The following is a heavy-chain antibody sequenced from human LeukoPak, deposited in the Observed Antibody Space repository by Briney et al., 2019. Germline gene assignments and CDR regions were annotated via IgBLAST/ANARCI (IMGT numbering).Heavy chain of an antibody. D-gene: IGHD2-2*01. Sequence: SETLSLTCAVSGYSISSGYYWGWIRQPPGKGLEWIGSIYHSGSTYYNPSLKSRVTISVDTSKNQFSLKLSSVTAADTAVYYCARQSRFNWFDPWGQGTLVTV. CDR1: GYSISSGYY. V-gene: IGHV4-38-2*01. CDR2: IYHSGST. CDR3: ARQSRFNWFDP. J-gene: IGHJ5*02.